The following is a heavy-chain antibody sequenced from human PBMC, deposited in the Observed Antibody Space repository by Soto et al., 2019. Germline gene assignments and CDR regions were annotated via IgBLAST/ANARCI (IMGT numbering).Heavy chain of an antibody. D-gene: IGHD2-15*01. CDR2: ISSSGYI. J-gene: IGHJ6*02. V-gene: IGHV3-48*03. CDR3: ARDCSGGSCYPGMDV. Sequence: EVQLVESGGGLVQPGGSMKVSCAASGVTFSSYEVNWVRQAPGKGLEWVSSISSSGYIFSTDSVRGRFTISRDNAKNSVYLQINSLRAEDTAVYFCARDCSGGSCYPGMDVWGQGTTVTVSS. CDR1: GVTFSSYE.